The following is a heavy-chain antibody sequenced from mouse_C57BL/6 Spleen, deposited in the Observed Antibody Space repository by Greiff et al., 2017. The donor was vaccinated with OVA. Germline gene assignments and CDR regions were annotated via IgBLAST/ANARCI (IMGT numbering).Heavy chain of an antibody. CDR1: GFTFTDYY. CDR2: IRNKANGYTT. Sequence: DVKLVESGGGLVQPGGSLSLSCAASGFTFTDYYMSWVRQPPGKALEWLGFIRNKANGYTTEYSASVKGRFTISRDNSQSILYLQMNARRAEESATYYCARSDDYDDYGGQGTTLTVSS. D-gene: IGHD2-4*01. V-gene: IGHV7-3*01. CDR3: ARSDDYDDY. J-gene: IGHJ2*01.